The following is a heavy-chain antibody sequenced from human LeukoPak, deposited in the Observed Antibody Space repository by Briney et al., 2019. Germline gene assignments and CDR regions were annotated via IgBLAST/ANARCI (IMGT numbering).Heavy chain of an antibody. CDR3: ARQGTYYDKIYYFDY. Sequence: SIFYSGRTWNNPSLKSRLTKSVETSKNQFSLKVSAVTAADTAVYYCARQGTYYDKIYYFDYWGQGTLVTVSS. D-gene: IGHD3-16*01. CDR2: IFYSGRT. J-gene: IGHJ4*02. V-gene: IGHV4-39*01.